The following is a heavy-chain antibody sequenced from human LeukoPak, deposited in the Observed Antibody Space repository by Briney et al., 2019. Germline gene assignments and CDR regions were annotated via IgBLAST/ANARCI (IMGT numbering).Heavy chain of an antibody. J-gene: IGHJ4*02. CDR2: IYTSGST. CDR3: ARVYGDSTGVDY. V-gene: IGHV4-61*02. D-gene: IGHD4-17*01. CDR1: GGSISSGSYY. Sequence: PSETLSLTCSVSGGSISSGSYYWSWLRQPAGKGLEWLGRIYTSGSTNYNPSLKSRVTISVDTSKNQFSLKLSSVTAADTAVYYCARVYGDSTGVDYWGQGTLVTVSS.